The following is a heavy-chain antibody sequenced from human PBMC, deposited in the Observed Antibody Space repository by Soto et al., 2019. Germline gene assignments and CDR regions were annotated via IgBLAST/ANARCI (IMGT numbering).Heavy chain of an antibody. Sequence: GGSLRLSCAASGFTFSDYYIHWIRRAPGKGLEWVSDIIGSGGSIYYADSVKGRFTISRDNSKSTLYLQMNSLRAEDTALYYCAKGRSYYYYYGVDVWGQGTTVTVSS. J-gene: IGHJ6*02. CDR2: IIGSGGSI. CDR1: GFTFSDYY. CDR3: AKGRSYYYYYGVDV. V-gene: IGHV3-23*01.